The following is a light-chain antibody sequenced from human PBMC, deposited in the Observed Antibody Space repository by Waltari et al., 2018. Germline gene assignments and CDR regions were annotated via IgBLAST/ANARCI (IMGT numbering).Light chain of an antibody. CDR3: QSSDSTDVV. CDR2: EDD. J-gene: IGLJ2*01. V-gene: IGLV6-57*03. Sequence: NFLLTQPPSVSASPGKTVPISCTRRSGGLANNYVQWYQQRPGSVPITVIFEDDQRPSGVPDRFSGSIDSSSDSASLTISDLRAEDEADYYCQSSDSTDVVFGGGTKLTVL. CDR1: SGGLANNY.